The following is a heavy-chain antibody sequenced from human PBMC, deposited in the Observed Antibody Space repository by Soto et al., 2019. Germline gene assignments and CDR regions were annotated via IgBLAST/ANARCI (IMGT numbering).Heavy chain of an antibody. CDR1: GGSISSGGYY. CDR3: ARQKPAYSYGWAFDY. J-gene: IGHJ4*02. V-gene: IGHV4-61*08. CDR2: IYYSGST. Sequence: SETLSLTCTVSGGSISSGGYYWSWIRQPPGKGLEWIGYIYYSGSTNYNPSLKSRVTISVDTSKNQFSLKLSSVTAADTAVYYCARQKPAYSYGWAFDYWGQGTLVTVSS. D-gene: IGHD6-19*01.